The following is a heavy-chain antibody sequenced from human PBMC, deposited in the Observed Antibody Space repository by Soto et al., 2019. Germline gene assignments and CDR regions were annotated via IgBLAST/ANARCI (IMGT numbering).Heavy chain of an antibody. CDR3: ARENGEYGDVLGNYYYYMDV. CDR2: ISSSSSTI. D-gene: IGHD4-17*01. J-gene: IGHJ6*03. CDR1: GFTFSSYS. V-gene: IGHV3-48*01. Sequence: EVQLVESGGGLVQPGGSLRLSCAASGFTFSSYSMNWIRQAPGKGLEWVSYISSSSSTIYYADSVKGRFTISRDNAKNSLYLQMNSLRAEDTAVYYCARENGEYGDVLGNYYYYMDVWGKGTTVTVSS.